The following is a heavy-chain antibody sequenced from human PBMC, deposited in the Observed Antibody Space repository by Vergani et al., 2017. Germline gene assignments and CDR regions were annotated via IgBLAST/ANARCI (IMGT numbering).Heavy chain of an antibody. CDR1: GFTFSSYS. CDR2: IGTAGDT. Sequence: EVQLVESGGGLVQPGGSLRLSCAASGFTFSSYSMNWVRQAPGKGLEWVSAIGTAGDTYYPGSVKGRFTISSDNSKNTLYLQMNSLRAEDTAVYYCAKDQYQLLGTLNYYYYGMDVWGQGTTVTVSS. D-gene: IGHD2-2*01. J-gene: IGHJ6*02. CDR3: AKDQYQLLGTLNYYYYGMDV. V-gene: IGHV3-13*01.